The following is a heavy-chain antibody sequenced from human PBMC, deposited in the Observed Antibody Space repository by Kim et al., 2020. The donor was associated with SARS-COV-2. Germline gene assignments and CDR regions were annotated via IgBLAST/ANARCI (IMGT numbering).Heavy chain of an antibody. CDR3: AKEEDGFDY. Sequence: GGSLRLSCAASGFIFGDYAMHWVRQAPGKGLEWVSGISWNSGNIGYADSVKGRFTISRDNAKNSLYLQMNSLRAEDTALYYCAKEEDGFDYWGQGTLVTVSS. CDR1: GFIFGDYA. V-gene: IGHV3-9*01. J-gene: IGHJ4*02. CDR2: ISWNSGNI.